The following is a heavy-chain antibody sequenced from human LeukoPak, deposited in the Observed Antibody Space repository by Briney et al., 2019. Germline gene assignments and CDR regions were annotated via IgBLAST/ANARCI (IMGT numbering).Heavy chain of an antibody. D-gene: IGHD3-3*01. J-gene: IGHJ5*02. CDR2: INPNSGGT. V-gene: IGHV1-2*02. CDR1: GYTFTGYY. Sequence: ASVKVSCKASGYTFTGYYMHWVRQAPRQGPEWMGWINPNSGGTNYAQKFQGRVTMTRDTSISTAYMELSRLRSDDTAVYYCARGSDFLVSVWFDPWGQGTLVTVSS. CDR3: ARGSDFLVSVWFDP.